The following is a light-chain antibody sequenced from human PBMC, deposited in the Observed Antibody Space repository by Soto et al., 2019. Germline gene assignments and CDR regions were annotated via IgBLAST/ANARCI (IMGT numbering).Light chain of an antibody. Sequence: QSVLTQPASVSGSPGQSITISCTGTSSDVGSYNLVSWYQQHPGKAPKVMIYEGSKRPSGVSNRFSGSKSGNTASLTISGLQSEDEADYYCCSYAGSSTYVFGTGTKHTVL. V-gene: IGLV2-23*01. J-gene: IGLJ1*01. CDR2: EGS. CDR3: CSYAGSSTYV. CDR1: SSDVGSYNL.